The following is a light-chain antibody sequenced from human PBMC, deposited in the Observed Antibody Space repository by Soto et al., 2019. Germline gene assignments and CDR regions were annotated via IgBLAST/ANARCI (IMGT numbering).Light chain of an antibody. CDR3: QQSSKSPPT. J-gene: IGKJ2*01. CDR2: DAS. V-gene: IGKV3-11*01. Sequence: EIVLTQSPATLSLSPGERATLSCRASRSVSDSLAWYHQKPGQAPRLLIYDASNRATGIPARFSGSGSGKDFTLTISRLEPEDFAVYYCQQSSKSPPTFGQGTKLEIK. CDR1: RSVSDS.